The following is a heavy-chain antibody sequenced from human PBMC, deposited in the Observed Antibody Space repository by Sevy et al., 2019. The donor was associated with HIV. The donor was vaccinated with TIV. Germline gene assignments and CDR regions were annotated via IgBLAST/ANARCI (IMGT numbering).Heavy chain of an antibody. CDR1: GFTFSNAW. CDR2: IKSKTDGGTT. CDR3: TTGPGFGGLPYAQFYMDV. D-gene: IGHD3-10*01. Sequence: GGSLRLSCAASGFTFSNAWMSWVRQAPGKGLEWVGRIKSKTDGGTTDYAAPVKGRFTISRDDSKNTLYLQMNSLKTEDTAVYYCTTGPGFGGLPYAQFYMDVWGKGTTVTVS. J-gene: IGHJ6*03. V-gene: IGHV3-15*01.